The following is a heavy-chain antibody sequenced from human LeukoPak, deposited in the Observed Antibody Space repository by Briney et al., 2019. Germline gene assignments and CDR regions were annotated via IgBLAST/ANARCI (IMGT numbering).Heavy chain of an antibody. D-gene: IGHD2-2*01. CDR3: ARDEGYCSSTSCYSRWDFDY. CDR2: ISSSSSYI. J-gene: IGHJ4*02. CDR1: GFTFSSYS. V-gene: IGHV3-21*01. Sequence: PWGSLRLSCAASGFTFSSYSMNWVRQAPGKGLEWVSSISSSSSYIYYADSVKGRFTISRDNAKNSLYLQMNSLRAEDTAVYYCARDEGYCSSTSCYSRWDFDYWGQGTLVTVSS.